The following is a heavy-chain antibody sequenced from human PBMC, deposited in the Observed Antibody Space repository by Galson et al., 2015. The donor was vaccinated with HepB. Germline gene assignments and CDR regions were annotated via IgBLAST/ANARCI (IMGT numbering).Heavy chain of an antibody. CDR1: GFTFSTYW. J-gene: IGHJ4*02. Sequence: LSLSCAASGFTFSTYWMSWVRQAPGTGLEWVAKIPQDGSVKYYVDSVEGRFTISRDNAKSSLYLQMSSLRVEDTAIYYCARAVGAAAGARYYFDYWGQGTLVTVSS. CDR3: ARAVGAAAGARYYFDY. V-gene: IGHV3-7*01. D-gene: IGHD6-13*01. CDR2: IPQDGSVK.